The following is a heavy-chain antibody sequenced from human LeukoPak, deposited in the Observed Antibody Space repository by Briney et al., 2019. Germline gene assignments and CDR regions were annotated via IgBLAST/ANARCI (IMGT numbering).Heavy chain of an antibody. CDR3: ARQGSGSYYNGYFDY. D-gene: IGHD3-10*01. CDR2: IYTSGST. Sequence: SQTLSLTCTVSGGSISSGSYYWSWIRQPAGKGLEWIGRIYTSGSTNYNPSLKSRVTMSVDTSKNQFSLKLSSVTAADTAVYYCARQGSGSYYNGYFDYWGQGTLVTVSS. J-gene: IGHJ4*02. V-gene: IGHV4-61*02. CDR1: GGSISSGSYY.